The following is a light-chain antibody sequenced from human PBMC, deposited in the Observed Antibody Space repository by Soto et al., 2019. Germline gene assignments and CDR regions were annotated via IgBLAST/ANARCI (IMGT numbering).Light chain of an antibody. V-gene: IGLV2-8*01. CDR1: SSDVGGYNY. J-gene: IGLJ2*01. CDR2: EVS. CDR3: SSYAGSNNRVV. Sequence: QSVLTQPPSASGAPGQSVTISCTGTSSDVGGYNYVSWYQQHPGKAPKLMIYEVSKRPSGVPDRFSGSKSGNTASLTVSGLQAEDEADYYCSSYAGSNNRVVFGGGTKVTV.